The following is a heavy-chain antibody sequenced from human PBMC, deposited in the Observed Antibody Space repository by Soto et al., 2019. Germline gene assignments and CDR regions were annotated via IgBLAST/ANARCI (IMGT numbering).Heavy chain of an antibody. J-gene: IGHJ3*02. Sequence: PSETLSLTCTVSGGSISSGDYYWSWIRQPPGKGLEWIGYIYYSGSTYYNPSLKSRVTISVDTSKNRFSLKLSSVTAADTAVYYCARAPPSYCSGGSCYEVDAFDIWGQGTMVTVSS. CDR3: ARAPPSYCSGGSCYEVDAFDI. CDR2: IYYSGST. V-gene: IGHV4-30-4*01. D-gene: IGHD2-15*01. CDR1: GGSISSGDYY.